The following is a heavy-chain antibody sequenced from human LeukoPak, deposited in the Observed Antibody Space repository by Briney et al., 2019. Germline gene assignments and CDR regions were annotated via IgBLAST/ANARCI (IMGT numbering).Heavy chain of an antibody. Sequence: ASDKVSCKASRYTFPRYCISWVRQAPGQGREGMGWSSAYNGNTNYAQKLQGRVTMSTDTSTRTAYMELRSLRSDDTAVYYCGGDGIAAAGPYYYYGMDLWGQGTTVPVSS. CDR2: SSAYNGNT. D-gene: IGHD6-13*01. J-gene: IGHJ6*02. CDR3: GGDGIAAAGPYYYYGMDL. CDR1: RYTFPRYC. V-gene: IGHV1-18*01.